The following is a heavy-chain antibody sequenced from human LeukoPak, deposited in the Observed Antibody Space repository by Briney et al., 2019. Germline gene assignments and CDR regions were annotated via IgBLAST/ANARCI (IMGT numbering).Heavy chain of an antibody. CDR1: GFTVSSNY. D-gene: IGHD7-27*01. Sequence: GGSLRLSCAASGFTVSSNYMSWVRQAPGKGLEWVSVIYSGGSTYYADSVKGRFTISRDNSKNTLYLQMNSLRAEDTAVYYCAKGGSKLGILRFDYWGQGTLVTVSS. V-gene: IGHV3-66*01. CDR2: IYSGGST. J-gene: IGHJ4*02. CDR3: AKGGSKLGILRFDY.